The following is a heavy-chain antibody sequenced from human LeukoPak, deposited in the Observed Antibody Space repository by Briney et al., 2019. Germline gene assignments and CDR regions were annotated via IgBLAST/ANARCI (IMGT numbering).Heavy chain of an antibody. CDR3: ARGDSSSSFDY. CDR2: IYYSGSA. CDR1: GGSISSSSYY. V-gene: IGHV4-39*06. Sequence: SETLSLTCTVSGGSISSSSYYWGWIRQPPGKGLEWIGRIYYSGSAYYNPSLKSRVTISVDTSKNQFALKLSSVTAADTAVYYCARGDSSSSFDYWGQGTLVTVSS. D-gene: IGHD6-6*01. J-gene: IGHJ4*02.